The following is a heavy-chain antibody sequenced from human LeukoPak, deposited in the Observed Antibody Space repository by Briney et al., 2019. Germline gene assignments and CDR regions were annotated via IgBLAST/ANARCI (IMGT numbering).Heavy chain of an antibody. CDR3: ARAHLALYYYDSSGYFAY. CDR1: GGSISSGDYY. CDR2: IYYSGST. D-gene: IGHD3-22*01. J-gene: IGHJ4*02. V-gene: IGHV4-30-4*01. Sequence: PSETLSLTCTVSGGSISSGDYYWSWIRQPPGKGLEWIGYIYYSGSTYYNPSLKSRVTISVDTSKNQFSLKLSSVTAADTAVYYCARAHLALYYYDSSGYFAYWGQGTLVTVSS.